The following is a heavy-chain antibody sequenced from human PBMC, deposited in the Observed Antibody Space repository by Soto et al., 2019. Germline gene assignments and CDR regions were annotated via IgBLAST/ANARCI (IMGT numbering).Heavy chain of an antibody. V-gene: IGHV3-23*01. Sequence: GGSLRLSCAASGFTFSSYAMSWFRQAPGKGLEWVSAISGSGGSTYYADSVKGRFTISRDNSKNTLYLQMNSLRAEDTAVYYCAKLYSSSWYGSRWFDPWGQGTLVTVSS. J-gene: IGHJ5*02. CDR2: ISGSGGST. CDR1: GFTFSSYA. CDR3: AKLYSSSWYGSRWFDP. D-gene: IGHD6-13*01.